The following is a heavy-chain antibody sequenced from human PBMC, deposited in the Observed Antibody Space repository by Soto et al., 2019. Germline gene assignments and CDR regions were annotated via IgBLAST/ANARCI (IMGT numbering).Heavy chain of an antibody. CDR1: GFTFSSYA. V-gene: IGHV3-23*01. CDR3: AKRGITMVRGVSFFFDY. Sequence: GGSLRLSCAASGFTFSSYAMSWVRQAPGKGLEWVSAISGSGGSTYYADSVKGRFTISRDNSKNTLYLQMNSLRAEDTAVYYCAKRGITMVRGVSFFFDYWGQGTLVTVSS. J-gene: IGHJ4*02. D-gene: IGHD3-10*01. CDR2: ISGSGGST.